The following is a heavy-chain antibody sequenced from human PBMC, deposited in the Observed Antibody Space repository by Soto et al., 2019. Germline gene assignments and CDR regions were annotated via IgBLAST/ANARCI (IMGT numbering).Heavy chain of an antibody. J-gene: IGHJ4*02. CDR2: IYYSGST. CDR1: GGTISSWY. V-gene: IGHV4-59*01. D-gene: IGHD6-13*01. CDR3: ARARRPGYSSSWYALNFDY. Sequence: SETLSLTCTVSGGTISSWYWSWIRQPPGKGLEWIGYIYYSGSTNYNPSLKSRVTISVDTSKNQFSLKLSSVTAADTAVYYCARARRPGYSSSWYALNFDYWGQGTLVTVSS.